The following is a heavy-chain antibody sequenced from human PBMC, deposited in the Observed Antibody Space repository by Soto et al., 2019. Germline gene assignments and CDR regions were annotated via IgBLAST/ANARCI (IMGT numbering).Heavy chain of an antibody. D-gene: IGHD3-3*01. J-gene: IGHJ4*02. V-gene: IGHV3-23*01. Sequence: PGGSLRLSCAASGFTFSSYAMSWVRQAPGKGLEWVSAISGSGGSTYYADSVKGRFTISRDNSKNTLYLQMNSLRAEDTAVYYCAKDSGSYYDFWSGYYFDYWGQGTLVTVSS. CDR2: ISGSGGST. CDR3: AKDSGSYYDFWSGYYFDY. CDR1: GFTFSSYA.